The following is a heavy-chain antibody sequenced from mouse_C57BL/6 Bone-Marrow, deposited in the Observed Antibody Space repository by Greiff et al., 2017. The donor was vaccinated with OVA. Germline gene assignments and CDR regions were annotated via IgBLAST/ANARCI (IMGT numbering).Heavy chain of an antibody. CDR2: IHPSDSDT. D-gene: IGHD1-1*01. Sequence: QVQLKQPGAELVKPGASVKVSCKASGYTFTSYWMHWVKQRPGQGLEWIGRIHPSDSDTNYNQKFKGKATLTVDKSSSTAYMQLSSLTSEDSAVYYCAIAWTTVVATDWGQGTTLTVSS. J-gene: IGHJ2*01. V-gene: IGHV1-74*01. CDR1: GYTFTSYW. CDR3: AIAWTTVVATD.